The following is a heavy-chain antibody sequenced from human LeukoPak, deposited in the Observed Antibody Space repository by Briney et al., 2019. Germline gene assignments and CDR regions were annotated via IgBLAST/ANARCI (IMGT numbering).Heavy chain of an antibody. CDR2: ITGSGGST. Sequence: PGGSLTLSCAASGDTISTYAKSRSRQAPGKGLEWVSAITGSGGSTYYADSVKGRFTISRDNSKNTLYLQMTSLRAEDAAVYYCARGQADYSSRSSIFDKWGERSLVTVSS. V-gene: IGHV3-23*01. D-gene: IGHD6-19*01. CDR1: GDTISTYA. CDR3: ARGQADYSSRSSIFDK. J-gene: IGHJ4*02.